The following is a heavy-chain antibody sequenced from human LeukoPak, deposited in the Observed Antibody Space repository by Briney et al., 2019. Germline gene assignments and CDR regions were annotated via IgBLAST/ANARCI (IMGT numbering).Heavy chain of an antibody. J-gene: IGHJ4*02. D-gene: IGHD2-8*01. V-gene: IGHV1-46*01. CDR2: INPNDGRT. CDR3: ARSYFRDARGGFDY. CDR1: GYTFFDFY. Sequence: GASLKVSCKASGYTFFDFYMHWVRQAPGQGLEWRGIINPNDGRTTDAQKFQGRVSMTSDTSTSTCYMELSSLRSEDTAVYYCARSYFRDARGGFDYWGQGTLVTVSS.